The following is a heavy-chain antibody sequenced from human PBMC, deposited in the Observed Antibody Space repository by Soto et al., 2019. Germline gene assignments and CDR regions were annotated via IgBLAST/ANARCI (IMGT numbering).Heavy chain of an antibody. CDR3: ARRATVPAYYYMDV. V-gene: IGHV1-8*01. J-gene: IGHJ6*03. CDR2: MNPNSGNT. D-gene: IGHD4-17*01. Sequence: QVQLVQSGAEVKKPGASVKVSCKASGYTFTSYDINWVRQATGQGLEWMGWMNPNSGNTGYAQKFQGRVTMTRNTYISTAYMELSSLRSEDTAVYYCARRATVPAYYYMDVWGKGTTVTVSS. CDR1: GYTFTSYD.